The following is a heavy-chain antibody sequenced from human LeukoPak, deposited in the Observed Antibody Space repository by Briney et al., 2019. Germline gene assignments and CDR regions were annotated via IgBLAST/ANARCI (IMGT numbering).Heavy chain of an antibody. Sequence: ASVKVSCKASGYTFTTYGISWVRQAPGQGLEWMGWVSGNNGNTNYAQKLQGRVTMTTDTSTSTAYMELSGLRSEDTAVYYCARGGFVGNTDILTGYGYWGQGTLVTVSS. J-gene: IGHJ4*02. V-gene: IGHV1-18*01. CDR2: VSGNNGNT. CDR3: ARGGFVGNTDILTGYGY. D-gene: IGHD3-9*01. CDR1: GYTFTTYG.